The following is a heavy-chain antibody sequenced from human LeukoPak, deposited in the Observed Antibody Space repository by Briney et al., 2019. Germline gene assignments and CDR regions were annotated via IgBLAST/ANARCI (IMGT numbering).Heavy chain of an antibody. CDR2: ISSSSSYI. D-gene: IGHD6-13*01. CDR3: APTPGSRGY. J-gene: IGHJ4*02. Sequence: GGSQRLSCAASGFTFSSYSMDWVRQAPGKGLEWVSYISSSSSYIYYADSVRGRFTISRDNAKNSLYLQMNSLRAEDTAVYYCAPTPGSRGYWGQGTLVTVSS. CDR1: GFTFSSYS. V-gene: IGHV3-21*05.